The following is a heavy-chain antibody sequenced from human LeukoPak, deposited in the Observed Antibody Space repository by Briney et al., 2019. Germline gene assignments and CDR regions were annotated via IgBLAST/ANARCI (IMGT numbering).Heavy chain of an antibody. CDR2: INPNSGGT. CDR1: GGTFSSYA. CDR3: ARDLRPPRKGTYSSGRNWFDP. V-gene: IGHV1-2*02. J-gene: IGHJ5*02. Sequence: GASVKVSCKASGGTFSSYAISWVRQAPGQGLEWMGWINPNSGGTNYAQKFQGRVTMTRDTSISTAYMELSRLRSDDTAVYYCARDLRPPRKGTYSSGRNWFDPWGQGTLVTVSS. D-gene: IGHD6-19*01.